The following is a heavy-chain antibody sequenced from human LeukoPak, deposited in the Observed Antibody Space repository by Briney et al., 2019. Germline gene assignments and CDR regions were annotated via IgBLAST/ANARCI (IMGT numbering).Heavy chain of an antibody. CDR3: ARDQGFSYYYYYMDV. CDR1: GFTFSSYW. CDR2: INQDGSEK. J-gene: IGHJ6*03. Sequence: TGGSLRLSCAASGFTFSSYWMSWVRQAPGKGLEWVANINQDGSEKYYVDSVKGRLTISGDNAKNSLYLQMNSLRAEDTAVYYCARDQGFSYYYYYMDVWGKGTTVTVSS. D-gene: IGHD3-3*01. V-gene: IGHV3-7*01.